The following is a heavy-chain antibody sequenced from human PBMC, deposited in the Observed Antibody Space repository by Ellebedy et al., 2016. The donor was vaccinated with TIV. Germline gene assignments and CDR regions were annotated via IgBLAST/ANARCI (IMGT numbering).Heavy chain of an antibody. CDR3: ATITGTTGYGMDV. CDR1: GYTFTVYY. Sequence: AASVKVSCKASGYTFTVYYIHWVRQAPGQGLEWMGWMNPNSDNSDYAPKFEGRLTMTRDTSISTAYMELSSLRSEDTAVYYCATITGTTGYGMDVWGQGTTVTVSS. J-gene: IGHJ6*02. V-gene: IGHV1-8*02. D-gene: IGHD1-7*01. CDR2: MNPNSDNS.